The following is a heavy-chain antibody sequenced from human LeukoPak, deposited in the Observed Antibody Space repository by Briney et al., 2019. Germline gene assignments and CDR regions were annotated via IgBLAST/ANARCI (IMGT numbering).Heavy chain of an antibody. J-gene: IGHJ4*02. D-gene: IGHD6-6*01. CDR3: ARGPNSNWSGLDF. Sequence: GGSLRLSCTASGFSFSGHWMHWARQLPGKGLVWVSRISPTGSTTSYADSVKGRFTVSRDNAKNTLYLQVSNLRAEDTAVYYCARGPNSNWSGLDFWGQGTLLTVSS. CDR2: ISPTGSTT. V-gene: IGHV3-74*01. CDR1: GFSFSGHW.